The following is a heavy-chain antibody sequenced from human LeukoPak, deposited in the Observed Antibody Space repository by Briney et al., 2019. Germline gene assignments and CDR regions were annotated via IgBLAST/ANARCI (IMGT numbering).Heavy chain of an antibody. D-gene: IGHD6-19*01. V-gene: IGHV4-59*12. CDR1: GGSISSYY. Sequence: SETLSLTCTVSGGSISSYYWSWIRQPPGKGLEWIGSIYYSGSTYYNPSLKSRVTISVDTSKNQFSLKLSSVTAADTAVYYCARDPQKRIPVDADAFDIWGQGTMVTVSP. CDR2: IYYSGST. J-gene: IGHJ3*02. CDR3: ARDPQKRIPVDADAFDI.